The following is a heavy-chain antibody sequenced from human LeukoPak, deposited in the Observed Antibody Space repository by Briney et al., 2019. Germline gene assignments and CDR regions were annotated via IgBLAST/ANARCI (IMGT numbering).Heavy chain of an antibody. CDR3: ARDGSLGELSLYATDY. J-gene: IGHJ4*02. Sequence: GGSLRLSCAASGFTFSGYYMSWIRQAPGKGLEWVSYISSSSSYTNYADSVKGRFTISRDNAKNSLYLQMNSLRAEDTAVYYCARDGSLGELSLYATDYWGQGTLVTVSS. CDR2: ISSSSSYT. CDR1: GFTFSGYY. D-gene: IGHD3-16*02. V-gene: IGHV3-11*06.